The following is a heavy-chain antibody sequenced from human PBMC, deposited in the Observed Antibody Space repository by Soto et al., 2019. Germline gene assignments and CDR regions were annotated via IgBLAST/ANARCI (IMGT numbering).Heavy chain of an antibody. Sequence: SETLSLTCTVSGGSISSYYWSWIRQPPGKGLEWIGYIYYSGSTNYNPSLKSRVTISVDTSKNQFSLKLSSVTAADTAVYYCARARVGYRAVPSNWFDPWGQGTLVTVSS. J-gene: IGHJ5*02. CDR2: IYYSGST. CDR1: GGSISSYY. CDR3: ARARVGYRAVPSNWFDP. V-gene: IGHV4-59*01. D-gene: IGHD5-12*01.